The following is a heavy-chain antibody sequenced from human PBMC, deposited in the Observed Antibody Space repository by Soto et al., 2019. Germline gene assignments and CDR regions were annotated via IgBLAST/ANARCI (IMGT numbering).Heavy chain of an antibody. CDR1: GFTFSSYG. D-gene: IGHD3-22*01. J-gene: IGHJ6*02. Sequence: QVQLVESGGGVVQPGRSLRLSCAASGFTFSSYGMHWVRQAPGKGLEWVAVIWYDGSNKYYADSVKGRFTISRDNSKNTLYLQMNSLRAEDTAVYYCARAYYYDRRDIYYGMDVWGQGTTVTVSS. CDR2: IWYDGSNK. V-gene: IGHV3-33*01. CDR3: ARAYYYDRRDIYYGMDV.